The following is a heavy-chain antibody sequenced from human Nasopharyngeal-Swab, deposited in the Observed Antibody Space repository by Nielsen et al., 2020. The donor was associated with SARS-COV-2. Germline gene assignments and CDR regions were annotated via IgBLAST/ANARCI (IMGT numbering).Heavy chain of an antibody. V-gene: IGHV3-33*08. CDR3: ARDILTNSAWHFDL. CDR2: IWHDGSNE. J-gene: IGHJ2*01. CDR1: GVIFRNYW. D-gene: IGHD4-11*01. Sequence: GESLKISCVASGVIFRNYWMHWVRQAPGKGLEWVAYIWHDGSNEYYADSVKGRFTISRDKSRNTLYLQMSSLRAEDTAVYYCARDILTNSAWHFDLWGRGTLVTVSS.